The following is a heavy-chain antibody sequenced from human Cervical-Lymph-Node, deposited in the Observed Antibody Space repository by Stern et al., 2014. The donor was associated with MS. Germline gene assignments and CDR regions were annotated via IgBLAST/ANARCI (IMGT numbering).Heavy chain of an antibody. CDR1: RFTFTAYY. CDR3: VRQGLSGAFDI. D-gene: IGHD2/OR15-2a*01. J-gene: IGHJ3*02. Sequence: QVHLVQSGAEVKKPGASVMVSCKASRFTFTAYYMHWVRQAPGQGLEWMGRINCNTGGTDYEQNCQGRVTMTRDTSNTTAYMELSGLTFDDTALYYCVRQGLSGAFDIWGRGTMVIVSS. V-gene: IGHV1-2*06. CDR2: INCNTGGT.